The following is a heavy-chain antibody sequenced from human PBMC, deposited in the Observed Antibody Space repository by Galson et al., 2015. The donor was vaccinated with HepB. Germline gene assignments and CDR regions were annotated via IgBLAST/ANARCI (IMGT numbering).Heavy chain of an antibody. CDR1: GGTFSSYA. CDR2: IIPILGIA. D-gene: IGHD4-17*01. J-gene: IGHJ3*02. CDR3: ARRLTVTTSRAAFDI. Sequence: SVKVSCKASGGTFSSYAVSWVRQAPGQGLEWMGRIIPILGIANYAQKFQGRVTITADKSTSTAYMELSSLRSEDTAVYYCARRLTVTTSRAAFDIWGQGTMVTVSS. V-gene: IGHV1-69*04.